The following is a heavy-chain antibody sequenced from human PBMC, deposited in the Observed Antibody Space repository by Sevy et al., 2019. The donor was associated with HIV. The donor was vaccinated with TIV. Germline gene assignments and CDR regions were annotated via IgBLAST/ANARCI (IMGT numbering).Heavy chain of an antibody. CDR1: GFTFSSYW. CDR3: ARGTSMVQGGIDY. V-gene: IGHV3-74*01. J-gene: IGHJ4*02. CDR2: INSDGSST. D-gene: IGHD3-10*01. Sequence: GGSLRLSCAASGFTFSSYWMHWVRQAPGKGLVWVSRINSDGSSTSYADSVKGRFTISRDNTKNTLYLQMNSLRAEDTAVYYCARGTSMVQGGIDYWGQGTLVTVSS.